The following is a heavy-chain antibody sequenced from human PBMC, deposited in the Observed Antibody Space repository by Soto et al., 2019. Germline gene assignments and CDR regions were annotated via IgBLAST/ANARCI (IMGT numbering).Heavy chain of an antibody. CDR3: ARECTVATSRRAVADFDY. V-gene: IGHV1-46*01. J-gene: IGHJ4*02. CDR2: INPSGGST. D-gene: IGHD6-19*01. Sequence: GGPGEGSCKGSRYTFTHYYIHWVRQAPGQGLEWMGIINPSGGSTSYAQKFQGRVTMTRDTSTSTVYMELSSLRSEDTAVYYCARECTVATSRRAVADFDYWGQGTLVTVSS. CDR1: RYTFTHYY.